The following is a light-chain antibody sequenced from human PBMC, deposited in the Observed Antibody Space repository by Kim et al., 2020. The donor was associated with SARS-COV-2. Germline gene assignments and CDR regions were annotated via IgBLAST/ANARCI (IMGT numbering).Light chain of an antibody. CDR1: QESRRN. Sequence: GERATHACRARQESRRNLARDPQRTGQAPRLLIDCASTRGTGIAARFSGSGSGTDFTLTIKSLRSEDFGVYYCQQYDHWLPLTFGGGTKLEI. CDR3: QQYDHWLPLT. CDR2: CAS. J-gene: IGKJ4*01. V-gene: IGKV3-15*01.